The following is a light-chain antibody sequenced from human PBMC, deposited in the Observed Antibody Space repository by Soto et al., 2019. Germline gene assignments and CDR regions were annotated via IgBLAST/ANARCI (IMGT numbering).Light chain of an antibody. CDR2: KAS. CDR3: QHYNTYPWT. J-gene: IGKJ5*01. V-gene: IGKV1-5*03. CDR1: QSISSW. Sequence: DIQLTHSPSTLSASVGDRVTITCRASQSISSWVAWYQQKPGKGPKLLIYKASHLESGVPSRFSGSGSGTEFTLTISSLQPGDFATYYCQHYNTYPWTFGHGTRLEIK.